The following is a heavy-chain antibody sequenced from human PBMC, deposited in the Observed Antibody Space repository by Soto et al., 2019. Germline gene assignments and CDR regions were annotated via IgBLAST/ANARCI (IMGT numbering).Heavy chain of an antibody. V-gene: IGHV3-66*01. Sequence: GGSLRLSCAASGISVSSNDMSWVRQAPGKGLEYVSIIYSADNKFYVDSEKGRFIISRDNSKNTVYLQMNSLRADDTAVYYCARGSLYWGQGTLVPVSS. CDR2: IYSADNK. CDR1: GISVSSND. J-gene: IGHJ4*01. CDR3: ARGSLY.